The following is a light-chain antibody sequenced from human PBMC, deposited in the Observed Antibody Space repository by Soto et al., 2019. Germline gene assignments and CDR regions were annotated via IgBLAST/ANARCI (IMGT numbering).Light chain of an antibody. J-gene: IGLJ2*01. CDR3: AAWDDSLSGVV. V-gene: IGLV1-47*01. Sequence: QSVLTQPPSASGTPGQRVSISCSGSSSNIGSNYVYWYQQLPGTVPQLLIYRNNERPSGVPDRFSGSKSGTSASLAISGLRSEDEADYYCAAWDDSLSGVVFGRGTKLTVL. CDR2: RNN. CDR1: SSNIGSNY.